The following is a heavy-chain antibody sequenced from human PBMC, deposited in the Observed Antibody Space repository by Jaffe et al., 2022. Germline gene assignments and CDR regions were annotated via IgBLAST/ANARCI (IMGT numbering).Heavy chain of an antibody. CDR3: AKGTLLRFFRSAFDI. D-gene: IGHD2-21*02. Sequence: EVQLVESGGGLVQPGGSLRLSCAASGFTFEDYTINWVRQAPGKGLEWVSGISWKSDTIVYADSVKGRFTISRDNAKNSLYLQMNSLRAEDTALYYCAKGTLLRFFRSAFDIWGQGTMVTVSS. CDR1: GFTFEDYT. V-gene: IGHV3-9*01. J-gene: IGHJ3*02. CDR2: ISWKSDTI.